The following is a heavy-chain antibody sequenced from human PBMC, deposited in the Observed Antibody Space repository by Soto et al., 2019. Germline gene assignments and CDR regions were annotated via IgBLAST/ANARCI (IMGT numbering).Heavy chain of an antibody. CDR2: IRKRINSYTT. J-gene: IGHJ4*02. D-gene: IGHD6-19*01. CDR3: ARVMVVAGHYYFDY. Sequence: EVPLVESGGGLAQPGGSLRLSCAASGFTFSDHYMDWVRQAPGKGLEWVGRIRKRINSYTTEYAASVKGRFTISRDDSKNSLYLQMNSLKTDDTAVYYCARVMVVAGHYYFDYWGQGTLVTVSS. V-gene: IGHV3-72*01. CDR1: GFTFSDHY.